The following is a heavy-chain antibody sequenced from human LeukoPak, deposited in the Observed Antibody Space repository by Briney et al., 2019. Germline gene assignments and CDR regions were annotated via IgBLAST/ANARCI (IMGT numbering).Heavy chain of an antibody. V-gene: IGHV4-4*07. CDR1: GVSINDHY. D-gene: IGHD3-22*01. J-gene: IGHJ3*02. CDR2: IYISGST. CDR3: ARLLKLIVDDAFDI. Sequence: SETLSLTCGVSGVSINDHYWTWVRQPAGRGLEWIGHIYISGSTDYNPSLKSRVTLSVDMSKNQFSLRLTSVTAADTAVYYCARLLKLIVDDAFDIWGQGTMVTVSS.